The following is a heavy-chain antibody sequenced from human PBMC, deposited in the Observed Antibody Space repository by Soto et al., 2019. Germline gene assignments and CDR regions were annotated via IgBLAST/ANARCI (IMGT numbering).Heavy chain of an antibody. Sequence: QVQLVQSGAEVKKPGASVKVSCKASGYTFTSYGISWVRQAPGQGLEWMGWISAYNGNTNYAQKLQGRVTMTTDTAGRTADMGLRRLRADDTAVYYCARPRGYGYGFDYWGQGTLVTVSS. CDR3: ARPRGYGYGFDY. D-gene: IGHD5-18*01. J-gene: IGHJ4*02. CDR1: GYTFTSYG. V-gene: IGHV1-18*01. CDR2: ISAYNGNT.